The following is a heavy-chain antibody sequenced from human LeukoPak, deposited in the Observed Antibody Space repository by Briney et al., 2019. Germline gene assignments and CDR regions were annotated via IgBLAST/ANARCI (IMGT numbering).Heavy chain of an antibody. D-gene: IGHD5-18*01. Sequence: SGTLSLTCAVSGGSISSGNWWSWVRQPPGKGLEWIGEIYHSGSTNYNPSLKGRVTISVDKSKNQFSLKLSSVTAADTAVYYCAREGSYGYSWVYWGQGTLVTVSS. V-gene: IGHV4-4*02. J-gene: IGHJ4*02. CDR2: IYHSGST. CDR1: GGSISSGNW. CDR3: AREGSYGYSWVY.